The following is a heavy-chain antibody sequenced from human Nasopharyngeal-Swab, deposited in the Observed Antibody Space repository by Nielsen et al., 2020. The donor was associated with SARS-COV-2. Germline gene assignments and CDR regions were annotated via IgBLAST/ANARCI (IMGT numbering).Heavy chain of an antibody. CDR3: AKDTSRIAAAGTPFDY. D-gene: IGHD6-13*01. J-gene: IGHJ4*02. CDR2: ISWNSGSI. Sequence: SLKISCAASGFTFDDCAMYWVRQAPGKGLEWVSGISWNSGSIGYADSVKGRFTISRDNAKNSLYLQMNSLRAEDTALYYCAKDTSRIAAAGTPFDYWGQGTLVTVSS. CDR1: GFTFDDCA. V-gene: IGHV3-9*01.